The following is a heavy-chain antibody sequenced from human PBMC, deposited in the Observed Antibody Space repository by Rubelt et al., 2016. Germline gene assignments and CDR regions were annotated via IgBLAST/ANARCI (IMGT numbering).Heavy chain of an antibody. V-gene: IGHV3-66*01. CDR1: GFTVSSNS. J-gene: IGHJ4*02. CDR2: IYSGGSK. Sequence: EVQLVESGGGLVQLGGSLRLSCAASGFTVSSNSMGWVRRPPGKGLGWVSVIYSGGSKYYADSGKGRFTISRGNSKNTLYLQMNSLRAEDTAVYYCARNWGFDYWGQGTLVTVSS. CDR3: ARNWGFDY. D-gene: IGHD7-27*01.